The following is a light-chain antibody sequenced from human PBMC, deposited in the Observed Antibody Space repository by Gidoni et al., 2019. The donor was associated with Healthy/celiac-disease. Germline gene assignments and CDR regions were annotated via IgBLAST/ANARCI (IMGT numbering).Light chain of an antibody. CDR2: SNN. Sequence: QSVLTQPPSASGTPGQGVTISCSGSSSNIGSNTVNWYQQLTGTAPKLLIYSNNQRPSGVPDRFSGSKSGTSASLAISGLQSEDEADYYCAAWDDSLNGVVFGGGTKLTVL. CDR3: AAWDDSLNGVV. V-gene: IGLV1-44*01. J-gene: IGLJ2*01. CDR1: SSNIGSNT.